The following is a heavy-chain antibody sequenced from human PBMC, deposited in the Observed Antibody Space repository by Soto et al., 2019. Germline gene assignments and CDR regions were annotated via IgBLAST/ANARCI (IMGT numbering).Heavy chain of an antibody. CDR3: ARTLSGGFDY. CDR2: IHNGRTT. J-gene: IGHJ4*02. CDR1: GDSLTRNY. Sequence: QVQLQESGPGLVKPSETLSLTCTVSGDSLTRNYWSWIRQSPGKGLEWLAFIHNGRTTNYNPSLVGRVSISVDTSKSQWSLNLNSVTAADTAVYYCARTLSGGFDYWGQGTLVTVSS. V-gene: IGHV4-59*01.